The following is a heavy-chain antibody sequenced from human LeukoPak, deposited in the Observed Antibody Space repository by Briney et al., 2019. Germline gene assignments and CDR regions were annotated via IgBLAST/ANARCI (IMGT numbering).Heavy chain of an antibody. J-gene: IGHJ3*02. D-gene: IGHD3-3*01. CDR2: ISSSSSYI. CDR3: ARTRFLEWLLYRFDAFDI. Sequence: GGSLRLSCAASGFTFSSYSMNWVRQAPGKGLEWVSSISSSSSYIYYADSVKGRFTISRDNAKNSLYLQMNSLRAEDTAVYYCARTRFLEWLLYRFDAFDIWGQGTMVTVSS. V-gene: IGHV3-21*01. CDR1: GFTFSSYS.